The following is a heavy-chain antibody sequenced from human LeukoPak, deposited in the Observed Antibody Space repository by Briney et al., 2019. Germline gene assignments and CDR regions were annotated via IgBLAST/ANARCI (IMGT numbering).Heavy chain of an antibody. J-gene: IGHJ4*02. Sequence: SVKISCKASGGTFSSYAISWVRQAPGQGLEWMGGIIPIFGTANYAQKFQGRVTITADESTSTAYMELSSLRSEDTAVYYCARDLTGVDIVPNWGQGTLVTVSS. CDR2: IIPIFGTA. D-gene: IGHD5-12*01. V-gene: IGHV1-69*13. CDR1: GGTFSSYA. CDR3: ARDLTGVDIVPN.